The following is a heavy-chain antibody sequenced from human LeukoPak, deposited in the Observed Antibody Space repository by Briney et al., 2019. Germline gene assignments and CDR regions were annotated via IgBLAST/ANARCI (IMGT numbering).Heavy chain of an antibody. CDR3: ARLHYDVLTGPFDY. CDR1: GITVSTNY. J-gene: IGHJ4*02. D-gene: IGHD3-9*01. Sequence: GGSLRLSCAASGITVSTNYMSWVRQAPGKGLERVSIIYSGGATYYADSVKGRFTISREISKNTLWLQMNSLRAEDTAVYYCARLHYDVLTGPFDYWGQGTLVTVSS. V-gene: IGHV3-66*04. CDR2: IYSGGAT.